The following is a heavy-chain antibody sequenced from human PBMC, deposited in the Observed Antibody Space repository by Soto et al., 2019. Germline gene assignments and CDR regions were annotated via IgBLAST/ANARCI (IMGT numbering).Heavy chain of an antibody. V-gene: IGHV3-33*01. CDR3: ARDYYGSGSQYNPLDY. J-gene: IGHJ4*02. D-gene: IGHD3-10*01. CDR2: IWYDGSKK. Sequence: VAVIWYDGSKKYYADSVKGRFTISRDNSKNTLYLQMNSLRVEDTAVYYCARDYYGSGSQYNPLDYWGQGTLVTVSS.